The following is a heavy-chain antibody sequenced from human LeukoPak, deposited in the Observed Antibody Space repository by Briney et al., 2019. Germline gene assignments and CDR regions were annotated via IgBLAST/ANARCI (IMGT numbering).Heavy chain of an antibody. V-gene: IGHV3-13*01. J-gene: IGHJ4*02. Sequence: GGSLRLSCAASGYTFSSYSMNWVRQAPGKGLEWVSAIGTAGDTYYPGSVKGRFTISRENAKNSLYLQMNSLRAGDTAVYYCARACSSGYDYWGQGTLVIVSS. CDR2: IGTAGDT. CDR1: GYTFSSYS. D-gene: IGHD3-22*01. CDR3: ARACSSGYDY.